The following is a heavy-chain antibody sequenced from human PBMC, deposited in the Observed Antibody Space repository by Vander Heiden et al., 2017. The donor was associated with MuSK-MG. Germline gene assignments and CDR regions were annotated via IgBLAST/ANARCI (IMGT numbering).Heavy chain of an antibody. CDR1: GFTFTGYS. J-gene: IGHJ3*02. V-gene: IGHV3-21*01. Sequence: EAQLVESGGGLVKPGGSLRLSCAASGFTFTGYSMNWLRPAQGKGLEWVSSISSNSVWIYYADSVTGRFTISRDNARNSLSLHMNSLRAEDTAVYFCARSVMVQDGTRAFDIWGQGTMVTVSS. CDR3: ARSVMVQDGTRAFDI. D-gene: IGHD2-21*01. CDR2: ISSNSVWI.